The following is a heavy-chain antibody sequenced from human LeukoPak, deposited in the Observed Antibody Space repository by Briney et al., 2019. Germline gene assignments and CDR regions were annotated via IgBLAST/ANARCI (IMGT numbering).Heavy chain of an antibody. CDR2: IYSGGST. V-gene: IGHV3-53*01. Sequence: GGSLRLSCAASGFTVSSNYMSWVRQAPGKGPEWVSVIYSGGSTYYADSVKGRFTISRDNSKNTLYLQMNSLRAEDTAVYYCVRGDYGGYTLFDYWGQGTLVTVSS. CDR1: GFTVSSNY. D-gene: IGHD4-17*01. CDR3: VRGDYGGYTLFDY. J-gene: IGHJ4*02.